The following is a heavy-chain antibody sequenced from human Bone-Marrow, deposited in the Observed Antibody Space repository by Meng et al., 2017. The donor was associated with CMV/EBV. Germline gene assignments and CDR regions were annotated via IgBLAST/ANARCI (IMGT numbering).Heavy chain of an antibody. CDR1: GGSISSGSYY. J-gene: IGHJ4*02. CDR2: IYYSGST. V-gene: IGHV4-31*03. D-gene: IGHD3-16*01. Sequence: SETPSPTCPVPGGSISSGSYYWSWIRQHPGKGLEWIAYIYYSGSTYYNPSLKSRLTISLDTSKNRFSLKLSSVTAADTAVYYCARVAGFGSDYWGQGTLVTVSS. CDR3: ARVAGFGSDY.